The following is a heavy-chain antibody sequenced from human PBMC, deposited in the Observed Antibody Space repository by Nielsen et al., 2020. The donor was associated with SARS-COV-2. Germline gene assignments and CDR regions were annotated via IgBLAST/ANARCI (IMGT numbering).Heavy chain of an antibody. V-gene: IGHV4-31*03. CDR3: ARGRLVSGNYYDY. Sequence: SETLSLTCTVSGGSVSNGGYYWNWIRHLPGRGLEWIGNIYYTGSSYSNPSLKSRVTISVNTSKSQFSLKLNPIAAADTAVYYCARGRLVSGNYYDYWGQGIVVTVSS. J-gene: IGHJ4*02. CDR2: IYYTGSS. D-gene: IGHD1-26*01. CDR1: GGSVSNGGYY.